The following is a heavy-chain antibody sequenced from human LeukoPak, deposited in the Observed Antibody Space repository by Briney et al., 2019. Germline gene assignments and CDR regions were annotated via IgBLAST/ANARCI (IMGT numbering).Heavy chain of an antibody. D-gene: IGHD1-26*01. Sequence: PSETLSLTCTVSGGSISSGSYYWRWIRQPAGKGLEWIGRIYTSGSTNYNPSLKSRFTISVDTSKNQFSLKLSSVTAADTAVYYCARDMVGATSYYFDYWGQGTLVTVSS. CDR3: ARDMVGATSYYFDY. CDR2: IYTSGST. V-gene: IGHV4-61*02. CDR1: GGSISSGSYY. J-gene: IGHJ4*02.